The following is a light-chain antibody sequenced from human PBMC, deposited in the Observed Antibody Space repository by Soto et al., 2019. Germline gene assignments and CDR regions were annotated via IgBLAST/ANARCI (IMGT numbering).Light chain of an antibody. V-gene: IGKV1-39*01. J-gene: IGKJ1*01. CDR1: QSISSY. CDR2: AAS. Sequence: DIQMTQSPSSLSASVGDRVTITCRASQSISSYLNWYQQKPGKAPKLLIYAASSFQSGVPSRFSGSGSGTDFTLTISSLQPEDFATYYCQQSYSTPRTFGQGTKVDI. CDR3: QQSYSTPRT.